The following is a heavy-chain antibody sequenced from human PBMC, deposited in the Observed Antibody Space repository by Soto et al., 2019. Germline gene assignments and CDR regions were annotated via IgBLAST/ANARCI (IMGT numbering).Heavy chain of an antibody. D-gene: IGHD3-9*01. J-gene: IGHJ4*02. CDR1: GFTFTSSA. Sequence: SVKVSCKASGFTFTSSAVQWVRQARGQRLEWIGWIVVGSGNTNYAQKFQERVTITRDMSTSTAYMELSSLRSEDTAVYYCAAVTTPDVLRYFDWLFHLDYWGQGTLVTVSS. CDR2: IVVGSGNT. V-gene: IGHV1-58*01. CDR3: AAVTTPDVLRYFDWLFHLDY.